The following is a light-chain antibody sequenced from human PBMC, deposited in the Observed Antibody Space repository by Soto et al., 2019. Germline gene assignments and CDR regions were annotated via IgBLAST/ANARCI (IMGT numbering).Light chain of an antibody. J-gene: IGKJ4*01. Sequence: DIVMTQSPDSLAVSLGERSTINCKSSQSVLYSSNNKNYLAWYQQKPGQPPKLLIYWASTRESGVPDRFSGSGSGTDFTLTISSLQDEDVDVYYCQQYYSSHHTLGGGTKVDIK. V-gene: IGKV4-1*01. CDR1: QSVLYSSNNKNY. CDR3: QQYYSSHHT. CDR2: WAS.